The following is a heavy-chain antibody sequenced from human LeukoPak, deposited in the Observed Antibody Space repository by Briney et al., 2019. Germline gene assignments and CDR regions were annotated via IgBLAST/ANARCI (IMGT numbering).Heavy chain of an antibody. J-gene: IGHJ4*02. V-gene: IGHV7-4-1*02. CDR1: GYTFTSYA. Sequence: GASVKVSCKASGYTFTSYAMNWVRQAPGQGLEWMGWINTNTGNPTYAQGFTGRFVFSLDTSVSTAYLQISSLKAEDTAVYYCARDATYCDILTGYFQRADFDYWGQGTLVTVSS. CDR2: INTNTGNP. D-gene: IGHD3-9*01. CDR3: ARDATYCDILTGYFQRADFDY.